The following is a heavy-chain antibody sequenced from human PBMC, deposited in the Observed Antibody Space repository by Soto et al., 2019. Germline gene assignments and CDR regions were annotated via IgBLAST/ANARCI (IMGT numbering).Heavy chain of an antibody. CDR2: ISGSGAHI. CDR3: AKQDQLFSWFDP. J-gene: IGHJ5*02. CDR1: GFIFDSFA. Sequence: GGSLRLSCAASGFIFDSFAMSWVRQAPGKGLEWVSGISGSGAHINYADSVKGRFTISRDNSKNTLHLQMNSLRAEDTAVYYCAKQDQLFSWFDPWGQGTLVTVSS. D-gene: IGHD2-2*01. V-gene: IGHV3-23*01.